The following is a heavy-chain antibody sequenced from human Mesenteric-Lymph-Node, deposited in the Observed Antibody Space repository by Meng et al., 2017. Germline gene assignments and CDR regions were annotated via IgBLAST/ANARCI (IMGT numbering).Heavy chain of an antibody. CDR3: ARIAYSSGWYY. CDR1: GGSFSGYY. J-gene: IGHJ4*02. D-gene: IGHD6-19*01. Sequence: GSLRLSCAVYGGSFSGYYWSWIRQPPGKGLEWIGEINHSGSTNYNPSLKSRVTISVDTSKNQFSLKLSSVTAADTAVYYCARIAYSSGWYYWGQGTLVTVSS. CDR2: INHSGST. V-gene: IGHV4-34*01.